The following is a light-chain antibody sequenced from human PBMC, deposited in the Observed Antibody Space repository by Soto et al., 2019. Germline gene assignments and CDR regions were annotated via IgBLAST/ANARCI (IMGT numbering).Light chain of an antibody. CDR2: GAS. CDR1: QSVSSN. V-gene: IGKV3-15*01. Sequence: EIVMTQSPATLTVSPGERATLSCRASQSVSSNLAWYQQKPGQAPRLLIYGASTRATGIPARFSGSGSGTDFTLTISSLEPEDFAVYYCQQNKDWPGTFGQGTKVDTK. J-gene: IGKJ1*01. CDR3: QQNKDWPGT.